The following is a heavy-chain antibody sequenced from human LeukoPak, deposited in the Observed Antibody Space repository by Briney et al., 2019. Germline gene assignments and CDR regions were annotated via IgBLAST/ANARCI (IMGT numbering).Heavy chain of an antibody. CDR1: GFTFSSYG. Sequence: GGSLRLSCAASGFTFSSYGMHWVRQAPGKGLEWVAVISYDGSNKYYADSVKGRFTTSRDDSKNTLYLQMNSLRAEDTAVYYCAKESDYDVWGKGTTVTVSS. V-gene: IGHV3-30*18. CDR2: ISYDGSNK. J-gene: IGHJ6*04. CDR3: AKESDYDV. D-gene: IGHD5-12*01.